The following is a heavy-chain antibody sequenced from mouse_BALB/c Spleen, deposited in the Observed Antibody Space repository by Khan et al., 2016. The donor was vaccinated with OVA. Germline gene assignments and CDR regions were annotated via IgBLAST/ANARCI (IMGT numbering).Heavy chain of an antibody. V-gene: IGHV3-2*02. CDR1: GYSIASDYA. CDR3: ARVYGGDFDY. Sequence: VQLKESGPGLVKPSQSLSLTCTVTGYSIASDYAWNWIRQFPGNKLEWMGFISYSGNTKYNPSLKSRISITRDTSKNKFFLQLNSVTSEDTATYYCARVYGGDFDYWGQGTTLTVSS. CDR2: ISYSGNT. J-gene: IGHJ2*01. D-gene: IGHD1-1*01.